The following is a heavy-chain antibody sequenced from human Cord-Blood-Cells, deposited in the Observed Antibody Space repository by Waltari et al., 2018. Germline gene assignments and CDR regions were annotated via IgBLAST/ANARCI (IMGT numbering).Heavy chain of an antibody. CDR3: TREYYMDV. CDR1: GFTFSGSA. Sequence: EVQLVESGGGLVQPGGSLKLSCAASGFTFSGSAMHWVRQASGKGREWVGRIRSKANSDATAYAASVKGRFTISRDDSKNTAYLQMNSLKTEDTAVYYCTREYYMDVWGKGTTVTVSS. V-gene: IGHV3-73*02. J-gene: IGHJ6*03. CDR2: IRSKANSDAT.